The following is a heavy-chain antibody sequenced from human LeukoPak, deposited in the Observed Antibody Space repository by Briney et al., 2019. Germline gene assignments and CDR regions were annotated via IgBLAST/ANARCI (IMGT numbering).Heavy chain of an antibody. V-gene: IGHV3-7*01. CDR2: IKQDGSEK. J-gene: IGHJ4*02. CDR3: ARSSFDWLFFDY. Sequence: SWIRQAPGKGLEWVANIKQDGSEKYYVDSVKGRFTISRDNAKNSLYLQMNSLRAEDTAVYYCARSSFDWLFFDYWGQGTLVTVSS. D-gene: IGHD3-9*01.